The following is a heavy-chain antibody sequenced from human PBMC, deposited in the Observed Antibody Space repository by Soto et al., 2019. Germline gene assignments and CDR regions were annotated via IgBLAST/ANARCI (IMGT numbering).Heavy chain of an antibody. CDR3: TRDCGGDCYSSVGIFSSYYYYMDV. D-gene: IGHD2-21*01. J-gene: IGHJ6*03. Sequence: GGSLRLSCTASGFTFGDYAMSWFRQAPGKGLEWVGFIRSKAYGGTTEYAASVKGRFTISRDDSKSIAYLQMNSLKTEDTAVYYCTRDCGGDCYSSVGIFSSYYYYMDVWGKGTTVTVSS. CDR1: GFTFGDYA. CDR2: IRSKAYGGTT. V-gene: IGHV3-49*03.